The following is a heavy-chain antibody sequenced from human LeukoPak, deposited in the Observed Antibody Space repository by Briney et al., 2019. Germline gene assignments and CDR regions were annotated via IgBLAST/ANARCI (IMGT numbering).Heavy chain of an antibody. D-gene: IGHD6-6*01. V-gene: IGHV1-46*01. Sequence: GASVKVSCKASGYTFTSYYMHWVRQAPGQGLEWMGIINPSGGSTSHAQKFQGRVTMTRDMSTSTVYMELSSLRSEDTAVFYCAREGSSHSFDNWGQGTLVTVSS. CDR1: GYTFTSYY. J-gene: IGHJ4*02. CDR2: INPSGGST. CDR3: AREGSSHSFDN.